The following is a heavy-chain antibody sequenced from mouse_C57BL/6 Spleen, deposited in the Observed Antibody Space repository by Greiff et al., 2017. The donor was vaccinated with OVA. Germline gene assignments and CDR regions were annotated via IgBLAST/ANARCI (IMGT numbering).Heavy chain of an antibody. D-gene: IGHD1-1*01. CDR3: ARHKGFTRNYYAMDY. CDR1: GFSLTSYG. V-gene: IGHV2-6-1*01. CDR2: IWSDGST. J-gene: IGHJ4*01. Sequence: VKLEESGPGLVAPSQSLSITCTVSGFSLTSYGVHWVRQSPGKGLEWLVVIWSDGSTTYNSALKSRLSISKDNSKSQVFLKMNSLQTDDTAMYYCARHKGFTRNYYAMDYWGQGTSVTVSS.